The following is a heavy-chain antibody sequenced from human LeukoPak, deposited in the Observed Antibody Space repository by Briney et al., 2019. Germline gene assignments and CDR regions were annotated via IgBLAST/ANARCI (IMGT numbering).Heavy chain of an antibody. Sequence: PSETLSLTCAVSGGSISSGGYSWSWIRQPPGKGLEWIGYIYHSGSTYYNPSLKSRVTISVDRSKNQFSLKLSSVTAADTAVYYCARAGGYRLDYWGQGTLVTVSS. V-gene: IGHV4-30-2*01. CDR2: IYHSGST. CDR1: GGSISSGGYS. D-gene: IGHD5-12*01. J-gene: IGHJ4*02. CDR3: ARAGGYRLDY.